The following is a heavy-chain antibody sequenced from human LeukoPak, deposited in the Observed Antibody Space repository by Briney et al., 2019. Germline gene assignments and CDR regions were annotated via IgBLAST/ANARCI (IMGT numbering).Heavy chain of an antibody. Sequence: GGSLRLSCAASGFTFDDYGMTWVRQAPGKGLEWVSGINWNGGSTGYAGSVKGRFTISRDNAKKSLYLQMNSLRAEDTALYYCTKVLWGLTLLSSDYWGQGTLVTVSS. CDR1: GFTFDDYG. V-gene: IGHV3-20*04. D-gene: IGHD2-21*01. CDR3: TKVLWGLTLLSSDY. CDR2: INWNGGST. J-gene: IGHJ4*02.